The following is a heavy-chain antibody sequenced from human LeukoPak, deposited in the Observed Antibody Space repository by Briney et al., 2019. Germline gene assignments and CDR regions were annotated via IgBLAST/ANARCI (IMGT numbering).Heavy chain of an antibody. D-gene: IGHD3-22*01. Sequence: ETLSLTCIVSGGSISSSIYYWAWVRQPPGKGLEWIGTVFYNGATQYSPSLRSRVTISIDTSTNQFSLKLTSVTAADTALYYCARAYKGYTYYYDLWGQGSLVTVSS. CDR3: ARAYKGYTYYYDL. CDR1: GGSISSSIYY. V-gene: IGHV4-39*07. J-gene: IGHJ4*02. CDR2: VFYNGAT.